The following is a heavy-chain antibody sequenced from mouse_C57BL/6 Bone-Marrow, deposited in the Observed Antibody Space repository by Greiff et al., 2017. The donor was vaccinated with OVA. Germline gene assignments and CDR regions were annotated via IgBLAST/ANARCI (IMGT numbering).Heavy chain of an antibody. Sequence: VHLVESGAELVRPGASVTLSCKASGYTFTDYEMHWVKQTPVHGLEWIGAIDPETGGTAYNQKFKGKAILTADKSSSTAYMELRSLTSEDSAVYYCTRSGLGHLFAYWGQGTLVTVSA. CDR3: TRSGLGHLFAY. CDR1: GYTFTDYE. D-gene: IGHD4-1*01. J-gene: IGHJ3*01. CDR2: IDPETGGT. V-gene: IGHV1-15*01.